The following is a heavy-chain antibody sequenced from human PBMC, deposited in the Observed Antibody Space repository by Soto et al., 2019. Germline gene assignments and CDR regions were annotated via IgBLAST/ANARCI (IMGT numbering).Heavy chain of an antibody. CDR1: GYTFTSYG. V-gene: IGHV1-18*01. CDR2: ISAYNGNT. Sequence: ASVKVSCKASGYTFTSYGISWVRQAPGQGLEWMGWISAYNGNTNYAQKLQGRVTMTTDTSTSTAYMELRSLISDDTAVYYCARVFDFLSGSYNGFDPWGQGTLVTVSS. J-gene: IGHJ5*02. CDR3: ARVFDFLSGSYNGFDP. D-gene: IGHD3-3*01.